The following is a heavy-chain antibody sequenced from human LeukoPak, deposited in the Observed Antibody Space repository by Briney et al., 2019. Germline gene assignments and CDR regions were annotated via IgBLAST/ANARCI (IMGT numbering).Heavy chain of an antibody. D-gene: IGHD3-22*01. V-gene: IGHV3-20*04. CDR2: TNWNGGST. CDR1: GFTFDDYG. Sequence: GGSLRLSCAASGFTFDDYGISWVRQAPGKGLEWVSGTNWNGGSTGYADSVKGRFTISRDNAKNSLYLQMNSLRAEDTALYYCARAAYYYDSSGYYYPDYWGQGTLVTVSS. CDR3: ARAAYYYDSSGYYYPDY. J-gene: IGHJ4*02.